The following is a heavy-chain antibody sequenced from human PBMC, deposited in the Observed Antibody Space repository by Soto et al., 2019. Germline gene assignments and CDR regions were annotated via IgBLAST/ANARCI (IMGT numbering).Heavy chain of an antibody. CDR1: GFTFSSYG. CDR3: ASARAYSSSWYVDY. Sequence: QVPLVESGGGVVQPGRSLRLSCAASGFTFSSYGMHWVRQAPGKGLEWVAIIWYDGSNKYYADSVKGRFTISRDNSKNTLYLQMNSLRAEDTAVYYCASARAYSSSWYVDYWGQGTLVTVSS. V-gene: IGHV3-33*01. CDR2: IWYDGSNK. D-gene: IGHD6-13*01. J-gene: IGHJ4*02.